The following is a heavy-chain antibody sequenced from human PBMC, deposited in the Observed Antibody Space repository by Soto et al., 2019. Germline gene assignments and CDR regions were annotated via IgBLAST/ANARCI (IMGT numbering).Heavy chain of an antibody. V-gene: IGHV3-11*05. CDR2: ISSSSSHT. D-gene: IGHD5-18*01. CDR1: GLTFSDFH. Sequence: GGSLRLSCAASGLTFSDFHMTWIRQAPGKGLEWVSHISSSSSHTNYADSVKGRFTVSRDNANNSLYLEMNNLRADDTAVYFCARDRDTYGHGFFDYWGQGTLVTVSS. J-gene: IGHJ4*02. CDR3: ARDRDTYGHGFFDY.